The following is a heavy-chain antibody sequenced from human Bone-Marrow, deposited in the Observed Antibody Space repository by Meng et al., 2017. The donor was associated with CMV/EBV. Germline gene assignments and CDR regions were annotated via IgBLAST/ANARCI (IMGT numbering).Heavy chain of an antibody. CDR1: LTFSSYA. J-gene: IGHJ4*02. D-gene: IGHD3-22*01. CDR2: ISGSGDST. V-gene: IGHV3-23*01. Sequence: LTFSSYARSWVRQDTGKGMEWGSAISGSGDSTYYADSVKGRFTISRDNSKNTLYLQMNSLRAEDTAVYYCALLLDYYDSSGYSFDYWGQGTLVTVSS. CDR3: ALLLDYYDSSGYSFDY.